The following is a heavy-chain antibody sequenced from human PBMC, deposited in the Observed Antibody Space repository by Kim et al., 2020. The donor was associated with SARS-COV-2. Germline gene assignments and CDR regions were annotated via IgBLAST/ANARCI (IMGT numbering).Heavy chain of an antibody. CDR3: AREGYCSGGSCYPVIDYGMDV. CDR1: GYTFTSYG. Sequence: ASVKVSCKASGYTFTSYGISWVRQAPGQGLEWMGWISAYNGNTNYAQKLQGRVTMTTDTSTSTAYMELRSLRSDDTAVYYCAREGYCSGGSCYPVIDYGMDVWGQGTTVTVSS. J-gene: IGHJ6*02. CDR2: ISAYNGNT. D-gene: IGHD2-15*01. V-gene: IGHV1-18*04.